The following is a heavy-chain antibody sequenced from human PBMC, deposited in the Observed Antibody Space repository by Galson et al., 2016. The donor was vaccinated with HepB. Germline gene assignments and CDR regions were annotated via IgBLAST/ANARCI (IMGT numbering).Heavy chain of an antibody. CDR3: ARDFGDWLLSSFQH. CDR1: GFTFSNYA. CDR2: LSSDGSRK. Sequence: SLRLSCAASGFTFSNYALHWVRQAPGKGLEWVAVLSSDGSRKSYADSVQGRFTISKDNFKKTLYLQMNSLRPEDTAVYYCARDFGDWLLSSFQHWGQGTLVAVSS. J-gene: IGHJ4*02. D-gene: IGHD3-9*01. V-gene: IGHV3-30-3*01.